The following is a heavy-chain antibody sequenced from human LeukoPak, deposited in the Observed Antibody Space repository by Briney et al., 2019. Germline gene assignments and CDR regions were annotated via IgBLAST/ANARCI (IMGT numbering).Heavy chain of an antibody. J-gene: IGHJ4*02. CDR1: GYRFTNYW. V-gene: IGHV5-51*01. CDR3: ARGGTYSYGSSDY. D-gene: IGHD5-18*01. Sequence: GESLKISCKGSGYRFTNYWTGWVRQMPGKGLEWMGIIHPGDSGTRYSPSFQGQVTMSVDESITTAYLQWSSLRASDSAIYYCARGGTYSYGSSDYWGQGTLVTVSS. CDR2: IHPGDSGT.